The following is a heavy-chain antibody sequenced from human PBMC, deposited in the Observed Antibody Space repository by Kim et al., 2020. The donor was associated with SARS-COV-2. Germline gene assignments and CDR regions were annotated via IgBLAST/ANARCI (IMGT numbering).Heavy chain of an antibody. V-gene: IGHV4-38-2*02. CDR3: ARVLVTGSYADY. J-gene: IGHJ4*02. Sequence: SETLSLTCTVSGYSISSGYYWGWIRQPPGKGPEWIGSIYHSGSTYYNPSLKSRVTISVDTTKNQFSLKLRSVTAADTAVYYCARVLVTGSYADYWGQGTLVTVSS. CDR1: GYSISSGYY. CDR2: IYHSGST. D-gene: IGHD1-26*01.